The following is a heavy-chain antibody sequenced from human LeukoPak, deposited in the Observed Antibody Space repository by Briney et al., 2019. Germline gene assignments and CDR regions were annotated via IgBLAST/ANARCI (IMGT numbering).Heavy chain of an antibody. V-gene: IGHV4-61*01. CDR2: IYYSGST. D-gene: IGHD3-10*01. CDR1: GGSISTSSYY. Sequence: SETLSLTCTVSGGSISTSSYYWSWIRQPPGKGLEWIGYIYYSGSTNYNPSLKSRVTISVDTSKNQFSLKLSSVTAADTAVYYCAIVPLYGSGSYFDYWGQGTLVTVSS. J-gene: IGHJ4*02. CDR3: AIVPLYGSGSYFDY.